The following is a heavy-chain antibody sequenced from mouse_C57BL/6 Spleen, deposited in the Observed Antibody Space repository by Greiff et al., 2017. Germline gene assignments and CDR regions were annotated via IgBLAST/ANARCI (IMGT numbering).Heavy chain of an antibody. CDR2: INPSNGGT. CDR1: GYTFTSYW. J-gene: IGHJ3*01. Sequence: QVQLQQPGTELVKPGASVKLSCKASGYTFTSYWMNWVHQRPGQGLEWIGNINPSNGGTNYNENFKSQATLTVDKSSSTAYMQISHLTSEDSAVYYCARYYGRGWFAYWGQGTLVTVSA. CDR3: ARYYGRGWFAY. V-gene: IGHV1-53*01. D-gene: IGHD1-1*01.